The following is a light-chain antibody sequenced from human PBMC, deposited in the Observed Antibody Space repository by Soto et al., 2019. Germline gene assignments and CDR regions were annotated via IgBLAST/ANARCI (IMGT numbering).Light chain of an antibody. V-gene: IGKV1-5*01. J-gene: IGKJ1*01. CDR3: QQYENYWT. CDR1: QSVSSW. CDR2: DAS. Sequence: DIQMTQSPSTLSASVGDRVTITCRASQSVSSWLAWYQRKPGKAPKLLIYDASSLQSGVPSRFSGSGSGTQFTLTISSLQPDDFATYYCQQYENYWTFGQGTKVDIK.